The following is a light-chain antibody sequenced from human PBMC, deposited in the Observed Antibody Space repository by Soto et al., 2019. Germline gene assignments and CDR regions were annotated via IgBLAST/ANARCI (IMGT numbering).Light chain of an antibody. CDR3: MQSLQLHVT. CDR1: QSLSHSDGKTY. Sequence: DIVLTQTPLSLSVTPGQPASISCKSSQSLSHSDGKTYLYWYLQKQGQPPQLLMYEVSNRFSGVPDRFSGSGSGTDFTLKISRVEAEDVGVYYCMQSLQLHVTFGGGTKVEIK. CDR2: EVS. J-gene: IGKJ4*01. V-gene: IGKV2D-29*01.